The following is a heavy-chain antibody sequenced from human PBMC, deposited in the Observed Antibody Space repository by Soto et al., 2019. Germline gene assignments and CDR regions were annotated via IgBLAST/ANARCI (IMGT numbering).Heavy chain of an antibody. Sequence: ASVKVSCKASGYTFTGYYMHWVRQAPGQGLEWMGWINPNCGGTNYAQKFQGWVTMTRDTSISTAYMELSRLRSDDTAVYYCARLYDSSGYAFDIWGQGTMVTVSS. V-gene: IGHV1-2*04. D-gene: IGHD3-22*01. CDR3: ARLYDSSGYAFDI. CDR2: INPNCGGT. J-gene: IGHJ3*02. CDR1: GYTFTGYY.